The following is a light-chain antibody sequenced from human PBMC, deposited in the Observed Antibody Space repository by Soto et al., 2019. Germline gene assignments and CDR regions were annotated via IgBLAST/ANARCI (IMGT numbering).Light chain of an antibody. CDR3: CSYAGSSTLVV. CDR1: SSDVGSYNL. CDR2: EGS. J-gene: IGLJ2*01. Sequence: QSALTQPASVSGSPGQSITISCTGTSSDVGSYNLVSWYQQHPGKAPKLMIYEGSKRPSGVSNRFSGSKSGNTASLTISGLQAEDGADYYCCSYAGSSTLVVFGGGTKVTVL. V-gene: IGLV2-23*01.